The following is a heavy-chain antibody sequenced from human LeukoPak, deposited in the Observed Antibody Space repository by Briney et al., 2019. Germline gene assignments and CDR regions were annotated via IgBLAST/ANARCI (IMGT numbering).Heavy chain of an antibody. CDR1: GGSISSYY. Sequence: PSETLSLTCTVSGGSISSYYWSWIRQPPGKGLEWIGYIYYSGSTNYNPSLKSRVTISVDTSKNQFSLKLSSVTAADTAVYYCAREGQYSSSWYGYNWFDPWGQGTLVTVSS. CDR2: IYYSGST. D-gene: IGHD6-13*01. J-gene: IGHJ5*02. V-gene: IGHV4-59*01. CDR3: AREGQYSSSWYGYNWFDP.